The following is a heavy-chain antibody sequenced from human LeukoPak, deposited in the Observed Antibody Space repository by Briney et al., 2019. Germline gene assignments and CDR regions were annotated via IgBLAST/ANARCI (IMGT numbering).Heavy chain of an antibody. D-gene: IGHD5-12*01. CDR2: ISSSSSYI. CDR3: ARDRYSGYGAFDY. V-gene: IGHV3-21*01. J-gene: IGHJ4*02. Sequence: PGGSLRLSCAASGFTFSSYSMNWVRQAPGKGLEWVSSISSSSSYIYYADSVKGRSTISRDNAKNSLYLQMNSLRAEDTAVYYCARDRYSGYGAFDYWGQGTLVTVSS. CDR1: GFTFSSYS.